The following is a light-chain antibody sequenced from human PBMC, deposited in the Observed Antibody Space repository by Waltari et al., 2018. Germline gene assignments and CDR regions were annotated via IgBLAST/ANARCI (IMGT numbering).Light chain of an antibody. V-gene: IGLV2-8*01. CDR2: EVY. Sequence: QSALTQPPSASGSPGQSVTISCTGTSSDVGGYSYVSWYQHHPGKAPKLILYEVYKRPAGVPDHFSGSKSGNTASLTVSGLQAEDEADYYCSSYAGSNNLGVFGTGTKVTVL. CDR1: SSDVGGYSY. J-gene: IGLJ1*01. CDR3: SSYAGSNNLGV.